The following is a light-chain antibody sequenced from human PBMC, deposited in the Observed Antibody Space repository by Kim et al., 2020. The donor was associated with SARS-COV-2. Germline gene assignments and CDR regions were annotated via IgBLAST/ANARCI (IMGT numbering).Light chain of an antibody. V-gene: IGKV1-33*01. J-gene: IGKJ1*01. CDR3: QQYDNLPWT. CDR1: QDISNY. CDR2: DAS. Sequence: DIQMTQSPSSLSASVGDRVTITCQESQDISNYLNWYQQKPGKAPKLLIYDASNLETGVPSRFSGSGSGTDFTFTISSLQPEDIATYYCQQYDNLPWTFGQGTKVDIK.